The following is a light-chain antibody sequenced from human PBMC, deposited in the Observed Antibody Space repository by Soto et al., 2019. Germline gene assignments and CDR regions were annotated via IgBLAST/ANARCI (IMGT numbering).Light chain of an antibody. Sequence: VLTQSPGTLSLSPGERATLSCRATESISSSYLAWYQQKPGQAPRLLIHGASSRATGIPARFSGSGSGTDFSLTISRLEPEDFAVYYCQQYGRSPPWTFGQGTKVDIK. J-gene: IGKJ1*01. CDR3: QQYGRSPPWT. V-gene: IGKV3-20*01. CDR2: GAS. CDR1: ESISSSY.